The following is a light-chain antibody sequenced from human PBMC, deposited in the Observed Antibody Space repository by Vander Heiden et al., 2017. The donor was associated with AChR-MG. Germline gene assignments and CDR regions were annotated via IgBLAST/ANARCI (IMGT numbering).Light chain of an antibody. Sequence: EIVLTQSPGTLSLSPGERATLSCRASQSVSSSYLAWYQQKPGQAPRLLIYGASSRATGIPDRFSGSGSGTDFTLTISRLEPEDFALYYCQQDGSSPITFGQGTLLEIK. CDR2: GAS. J-gene: IGKJ5*01. CDR3: QQDGSSPIT. CDR1: QSVSSSY. V-gene: IGKV3-20*01.